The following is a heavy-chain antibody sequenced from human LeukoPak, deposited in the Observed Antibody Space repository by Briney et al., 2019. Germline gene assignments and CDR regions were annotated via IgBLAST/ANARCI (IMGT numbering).Heavy chain of an antibody. V-gene: IGHV3-23*01. Sequence: PPGGSLRLSCAASGFTFSSYAMSWVRQAPGKGLEWVSAISGSGGSTYYADSVKGRFTISRDNSKNTLYLQMNSLRAEDTAVYYCARDPNSGYDLSPFDYWGQGTLVTVSS. J-gene: IGHJ4*02. CDR3: ARDPNSGYDLSPFDY. CDR1: GFTFSSYA. CDR2: ISGSGGST. D-gene: IGHD5-12*01.